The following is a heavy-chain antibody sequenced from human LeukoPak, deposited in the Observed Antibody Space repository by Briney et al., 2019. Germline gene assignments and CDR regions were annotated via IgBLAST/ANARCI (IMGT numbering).Heavy chain of an antibody. V-gene: IGHV5-51*01. CDR2: IYPGDSDT. J-gene: IGHJ3*02. Sequence: GESLKISCKGSGYSFTSYWIGWVRQMPGKGLEWMGIIYPGDSDTRYSPSFQGQVTISADKSISTAYLQWSSLKASDTAMYYCARQHHYYYDSSGYSHDAFDIWGQGTMVTVSS. CDR1: GYSFTSYW. CDR3: ARQHHYYYDSSGYSHDAFDI. D-gene: IGHD3-22*01.